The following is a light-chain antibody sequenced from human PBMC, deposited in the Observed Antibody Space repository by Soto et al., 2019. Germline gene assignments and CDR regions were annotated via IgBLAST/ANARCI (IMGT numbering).Light chain of an antibody. J-gene: IGKJ1*01. Sequence: DIQMTQSPSSLSASVGDRVTITCRASQSISSYLNWYQQKPGKAPKLLIYAASSLQSGVPRRFSGSGSGTDFTLTISSLQPEDSATYYCQQSYSTPRTFGHGTKVDI. V-gene: IGKV1-39*01. CDR1: QSISSY. CDR3: QQSYSTPRT. CDR2: AAS.